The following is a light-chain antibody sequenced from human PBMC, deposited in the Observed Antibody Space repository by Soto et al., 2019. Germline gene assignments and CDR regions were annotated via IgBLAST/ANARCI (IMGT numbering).Light chain of an antibody. CDR3: QYQGT. J-gene: IGKJ4*01. Sequence: IVLTQSPGTLSLSPGEIATLSCRAGQSVGRRYLAWYQQKPGQAPRLLIYDTSERASDIPDTFSGSGSGTDFTLTISRLVPEDFAVYYCQYQGTFGGGTKVEIK. CDR2: DTS. V-gene: IGKV3-20*01. CDR1: QSVGRRY.